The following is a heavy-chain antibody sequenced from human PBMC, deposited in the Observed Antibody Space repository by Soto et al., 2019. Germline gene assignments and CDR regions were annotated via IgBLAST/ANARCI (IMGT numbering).Heavy chain of an antibody. Sequence: GESLKISCKGSGYSFTSYWISWVRQMPGKGLEWMGRIDPSDSYTNYSPSFQGHVTISADKSISTAYLQWSSLKASDTAMYYCARDGSAAGHYYYYGMDGWGQGTTVTVSS. CDR2: IDPSDSYT. V-gene: IGHV5-10-1*01. CDR1: GYSFTSYW. D-gene: IGHD6-13*01. J-gene: IGHJ6*02. CDR3: ARDGSAAGHYYYYGMDG.